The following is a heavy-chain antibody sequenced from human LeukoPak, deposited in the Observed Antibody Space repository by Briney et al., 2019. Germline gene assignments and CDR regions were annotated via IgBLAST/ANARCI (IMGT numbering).Heavy chain of an antibody. CDR1: GGSISSSSYY. CDR3: ARGYDENGDISSSWYYRRALYVDY. J-gene: IGHJ4*02. CDR2: IYYSGST. V-gene: IGHV4-39*07. Sequence: SETLSLTCTVSGGSISSSSYYWGWIRQPPGKGLEWIGSIYYSGSTYYNPSLKSRVTISVDTSKNQFSLKLSSVTAADTAVYYCARGYDENGDISSSWYYRRALYVDYWGQGTLVTVSS. D-gene: IGHD6-13*01.